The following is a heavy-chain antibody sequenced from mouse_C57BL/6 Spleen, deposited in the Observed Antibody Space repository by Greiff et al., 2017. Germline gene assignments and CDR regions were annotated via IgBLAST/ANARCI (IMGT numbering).Heavy chain of an antibody. CDR1: GYTFTSYW. D-gene: IGHD1-1*01. CDR3: ARGGYGEGYFDY. V-gene: IGHV1-64*01. Sequence: VQLQQPGAELVKPGASVKLSCKASGYTFTSYWMHWVKQRPGQGLEWIGMIHPNSGSTNYNEKFKSKATLTVDKSSSTAYMQLSSLTSEDSAVYYCARGGYGEGYFDYWGQGTTLTVSS. J-gene: IGHJ2*01. CDR2: IHPNSGST.